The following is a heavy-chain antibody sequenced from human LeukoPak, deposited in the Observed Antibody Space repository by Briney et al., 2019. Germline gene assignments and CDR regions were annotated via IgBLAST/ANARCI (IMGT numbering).Heavy chain of an antibody. CDR3: AGEHSGGFRFDY. CDR1: GASISSDAYS. D-gene: IGHD6-19*01. Sequence: SQTLSLTCAVSGASISSDAYSWSWIRQPPGKGLEWIGYIYHSGRTSYNPSLKSRVTISVDRSKNLLSLELSSVTAADTAVYYCAGEHSGGFRFDYWGQGTLVTVSS. V-gene: IGHV4-30-2*01. J-gene: IGHJ4*02. CDR2: IYHSGRT.